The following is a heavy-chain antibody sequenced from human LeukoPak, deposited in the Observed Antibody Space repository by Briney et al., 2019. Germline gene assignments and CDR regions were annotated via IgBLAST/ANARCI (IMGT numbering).Heavy chain of an antibody. CDR1: GGSFSGYY. CDR3: ARWQWLVRAFDP. Sequence: SETLSLTCAVYGGSFSGYYWSWIRQPPGKGLEWIGEINHSGSTNYNPSLKSRVTISVDTSKYQFSLKLSSVTAADTAVYYCARWQWLVRAFDPWGQGTLVTVSS. J-gene: IGHJ5*02. CDR2: INHSGST. V-gene: IGHV4-34*01. D-gene: IGHD6-19*01.